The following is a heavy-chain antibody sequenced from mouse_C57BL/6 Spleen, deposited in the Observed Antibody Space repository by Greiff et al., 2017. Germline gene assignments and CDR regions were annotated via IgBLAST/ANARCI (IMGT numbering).Heavy chain of an antibody. Sequence: QVQLQQPGAELVMPGASVKLSCKASGYTFTSYWMHWVKQRPGQGLEWIGEIDPSDSDTNYNQKFKGKSTLTVDISSSPAYMQLSSLTSEDSAVYYCARLGDITTVVARGFAYWGQGTTLTVSS. J-gene: IGHJ2*01. V-gene: IGHV1-69*01. CDR1: GYTFTSYW. CDR3: ARLGDITTVVARGFAY. D-gene: IGHD1-1*01. CDR2: IDPSDSDT.